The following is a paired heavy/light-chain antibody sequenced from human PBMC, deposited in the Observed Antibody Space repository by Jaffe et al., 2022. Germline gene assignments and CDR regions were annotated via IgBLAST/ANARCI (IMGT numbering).Heavy chain of an antibody. J-gene: IGHJ4*02. CDR2: ISGSGGST. Sequence: EVQLLESGGGLIQPGGSLRLSCAASGFTFSSYAMSWVRQAPGKGLEWVSAISGSGGSTYFADSVKGRFTISRDNSKNTLYLQMNSLRAEDTAVYYCAKDHFSGYYYGSGTFFCYFDYWGQGTLVTVSS. CDR3: AKDHFSGYYYGSGTFFCYFDY. CDR1: GFTFSSYA. D-gene: IGHD3-10*01. V-gene: IGHV3-23*01.
Light chain of an antibody. Sequence: QSVLTQPPSVSAAPGQKVTISCSGSSSNIGNNYVSWYHQLPGTAPKLLIYENNKRPSGIPDRFSGSKSGTSATLGITGLQTGDEADYYCGTWDNSLSAGVFGGGTKLTVL. CDR3: GTWDNSLSAGV. CDR2: ENN. V-gene: IGLV1-51*02. J-gene: IGLJ3*02. CDR1: SSNIGNNY.